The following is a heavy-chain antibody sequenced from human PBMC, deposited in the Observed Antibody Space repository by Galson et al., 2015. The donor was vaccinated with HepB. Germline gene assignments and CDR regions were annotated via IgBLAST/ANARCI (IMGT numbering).Heavy chain of an antibody. V-gene: IGHV3-30-3*01. CDR1: GFTFGSYA. J-gene: IGHJ4*02. CDR3: ARAGYKANGGYSHC. CDR2: ISYDGSNK. Sequence: SLRLSCAASGFTFGSYAMHWVRQAPGKGLEWVAVISYDGSNKNYADSVNGRYTISRDNSKNTLYLQVNSLQADDTAVYYCARAGYKANGGYSHCWGQGTLVAVSS. D-gene: IGHD3-22*01.